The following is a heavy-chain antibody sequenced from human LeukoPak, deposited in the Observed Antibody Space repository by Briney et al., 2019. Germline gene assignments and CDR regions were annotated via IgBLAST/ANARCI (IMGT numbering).Heavy chain of an antibody. Sequence: SETLSLTCTFSGASISSYYWTWIRQPAGKGLEWIGHIYTSGSTNYNPSLKSRVTMSVDTSKNQFSLKLSSVTAADTALYYCAGDYYGLGSYAPHFDYWGQGILVAVSS. CDR3: AGDYYGLGSYAPHFDY. CDR2: IYTSGST. CDR1: GASISSYY. D-gene: IGHD3-10*01. J-gene: IGHJ4*02. V-gene: IGHV4-4*07.